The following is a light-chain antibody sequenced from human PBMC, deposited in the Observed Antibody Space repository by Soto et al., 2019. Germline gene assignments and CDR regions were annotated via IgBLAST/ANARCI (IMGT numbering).Light chain of an antibody. J-gene: IGKJ4*01. CDR2: AAS. CDR1: QGISNA. CDR3: QQYDNLPPLT. Sequence: DIQMTQSPSSLSASVGDRVTITCRASQGISNALAWYQQRPGKVPKLLMYAASTLQSGVPSRFSGSGSGTDFTLTISSLQPEDVATYYCQQYDNLPPLTFGGGTKVEIK. V-gene: IGKV1-27*01.